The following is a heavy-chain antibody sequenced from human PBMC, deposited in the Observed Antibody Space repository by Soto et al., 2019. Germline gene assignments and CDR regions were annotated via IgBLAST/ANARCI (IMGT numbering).Heavy chain of an antibody. Sequence: GGSLRLSCGASGFTFSDYYMSWIRQAPGEGLEWVSYISSSGSTIYYADSVKGRFTISRDNAKNSLYLHMNSLRAEDTDVDYCTSGENDTPGGNYYYYVDDWGKGTTVSV. CDR1: GFTFSDYY. D-gene: IGHD4-17*01. CDR2: ISSSGSTI. J-gene: IGHJ6*03. CDR3: TSGENDTPGGNYYYYVDD. V-gene: IGHV3-11*01.